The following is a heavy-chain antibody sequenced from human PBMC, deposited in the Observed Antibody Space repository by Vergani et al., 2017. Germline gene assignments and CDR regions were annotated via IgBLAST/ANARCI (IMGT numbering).Heavy chain of an antibody. CDR1: GYTFTSYG. CDR2: ITAYKGNT. Sequence: QVQLVQSGAEVKKPGASVKVSAKASGYTFTSYGISWVQQAPGQGLEWMGWITAYKGNTNYAPKLQGRVTMTTDTSTSTGYMELRSLRSDDTAVYYCARVIFSDYYGSGKMGYWGQATLVTVSS. CDR3: ARVIFSDYYGSGKMGY. D-gene: IGHD3-10*01. V-gene: IGHV1-18*01. J-gene: IGHJ4*02.